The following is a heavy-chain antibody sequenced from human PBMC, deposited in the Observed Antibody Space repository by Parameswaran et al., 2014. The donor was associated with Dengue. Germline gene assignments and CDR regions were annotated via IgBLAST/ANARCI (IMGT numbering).Heavy chain of an antibody. CDR3: ARYDYGGNFDAFDI. CDR2: IWYDGSNK. J-gene: IGHJ3*02. V-gene: IGHV3-33*01. D-gene: IGHD4-23*01. Sequence: VRQAPGKGLEWVAVIWYDGSNKYYADSVKGRFTISRDNSKNTLYLQMNSLRAEDTAVYYCARYDYGGNFDAFDIWGQGTIVTVSS.